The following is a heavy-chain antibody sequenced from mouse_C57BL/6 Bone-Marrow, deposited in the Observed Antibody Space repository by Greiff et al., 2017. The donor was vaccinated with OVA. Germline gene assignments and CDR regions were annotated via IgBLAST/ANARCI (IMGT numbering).Heavy chain of an antibody. CDR1: GYAFTNYL. Sequence: VHLVESGAELVRPGTSVKVSCKASGYAFTNYLIEWVKQRPGQGLEWIGVINPGSGGTNYNEKFKGKATLTADKSSRTAYMQLSSLTSEDSAVYFCARRFITTAYFDYWGQGTTLTVSS. D-gene: IGHD1-1*01. J-gene: IGHJ2*01. CDR2: INPGSGGT. CDR3: ARRFITTAYFDY. V-gene: IGHV1-54*01.